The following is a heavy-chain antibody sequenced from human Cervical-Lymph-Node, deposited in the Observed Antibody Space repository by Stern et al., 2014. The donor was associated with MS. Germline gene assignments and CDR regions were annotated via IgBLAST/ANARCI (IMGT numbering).Heavy chain of an antibody. Sequence: VQLVESGAEVKKPASSVKVSCKASGGTFNTSAISWVRQPPGQGLEWMGGIIPILGATTYAQKFQGRVTFTADKSTSTAYMALSGLRDEDAAVYYCARDLGVGPSVSWGQGTVVTVSS. J-gene: IGHJ5*02. CDR1: GGTFNTSA. V-gene: IGHV1-69*06. CDR2: IIPILGAT. CDR3: ARDLGVGPSVS. D-gene: IGHD5/OR15-5a*01.